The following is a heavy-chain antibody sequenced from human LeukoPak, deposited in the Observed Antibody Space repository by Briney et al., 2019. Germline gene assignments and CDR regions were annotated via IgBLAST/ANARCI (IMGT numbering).Heavy chain of an antibody. D-gene: IGHD3-22*01. CDR1: GFSFSNYG. V-gene: IGHV3-23*01. Sequence: GGSLRLSCAASGFSFSNYGMNWVRQAPGKGLEWVSGITGNGATTYYADSVKGRFTISRDNSKNTLYLQMNSLRAEDTAVYYCARDRWYYYDSSDYYHHAFDIWGQGTMVTVSS. CDR2: ITGNGATT. CDR3: ARDRWYYYDSSDYYHHAFDI. J-gene: IGHJ3*02.